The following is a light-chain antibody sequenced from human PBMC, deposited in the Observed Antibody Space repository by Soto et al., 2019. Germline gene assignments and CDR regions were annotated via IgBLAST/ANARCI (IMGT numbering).Light chain of an antibody. Sequence: EIVLTQSPGTLSLSPGERATLSCRASQSVSNNYLAWYQQKPGQAPRLLIYGASHRATGIPDRFSGSGSGTDFTLTTSRLEPEDFAVYYCQQYGSSGTFGQGTKVDIK. J-gene: IGKJ1*01. CDR1: QSVSNNY. CDR3: QQYGSSGT. CDR2: GAS. V-gene: IGKV3-20*01.